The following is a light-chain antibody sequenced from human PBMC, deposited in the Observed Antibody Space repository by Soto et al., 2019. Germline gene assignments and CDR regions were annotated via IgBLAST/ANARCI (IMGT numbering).Light chain of an antibody. CDR2: DAS. CDR1: QSISNW. V-gene: IGKV1-5*01. Sequence: DIQMTQSPSTLSASVGDRVSITCRASQSISNWLAWYQQKPGKAPKLLIYDASSLESGVPSRFSGSGSGTEFTLTISSLQSEDFAVYYCQQYNNWPQTFGQGTKVDIK. J-gene: IGKJ1*01. CDR3: QQYNNWPQT.